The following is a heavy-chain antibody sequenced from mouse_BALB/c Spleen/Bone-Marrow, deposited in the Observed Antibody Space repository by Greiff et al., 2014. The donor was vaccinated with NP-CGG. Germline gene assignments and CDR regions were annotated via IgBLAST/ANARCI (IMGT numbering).Heavy chain of an antibody. D-gene: IGHD2-14*01. CDR2: INPSNGGT. CDR3: TIEYRITAKHYYALDY. CDR1: GYTFTTYW. Sequence: VQLQQSGAELVKPGASVKLSCKASGYTFTTYWMHWVRLRPGQVFEWIGEINPSNGGTNYNEKLKRKATLTVDKSSSTAYMQLSSLTSEESAVYYCTIEYRITAKHYYALDYWGQGTSVTVSS. V-gene: IGHV1S16*01. J-gene: IGHJ4*01.